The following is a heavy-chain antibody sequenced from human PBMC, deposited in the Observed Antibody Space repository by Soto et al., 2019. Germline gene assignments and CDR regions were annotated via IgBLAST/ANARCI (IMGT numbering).Heavy chain of an antibody. D-gene: IGHD6-13*01. CDR3: ARDKLAATDYFDY. CDR2: ISYDGSNK. J-gene: IGHJ4*02. Sequence: GGSLRLSCAASGFTFSSYAIHWVRQAPGKGLEWVAVISYDGSNKSYAGSVKGRFTISRDNSKNTLYLQMNSLRAEDTAVYYCARDKLAATDYFDYWGEGTIVTVYS. CDR1: GFTFSSYA. V-gene: IGHV3-30-3*01.